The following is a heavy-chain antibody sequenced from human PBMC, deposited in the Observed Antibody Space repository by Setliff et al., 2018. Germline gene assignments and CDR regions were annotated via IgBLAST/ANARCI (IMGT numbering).Heavy chain of an antibody. CDR3: ARLTGPYYHYYYMDV. Sequence: GESLKISCKASGYTFTTYWLGWVRQTPGKGLEWMGSIYPGDSDTRYRPSFQGQVTISADKSISTVYLQWSSLKASDAAIYYCARLTGPYYHYYYMDVWGKGTKVTVSS. V-gene: IGHV5-51*01. J-gene: IGHJ6*03. CDR2: IYPGDSDT. CDR1: GYTFTTYW. D-gene: IGHD3-9*01.